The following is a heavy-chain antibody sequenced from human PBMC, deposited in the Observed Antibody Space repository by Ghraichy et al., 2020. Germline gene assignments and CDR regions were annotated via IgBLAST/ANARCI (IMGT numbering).Heavy chain of an antibody. CDR2: ISYDGSKN. CDR3: ARDLEPRGSDWFDP. V-gene: IGHV3-30-3*01. J-gene: IGHJ5*02. CDR1: GFTCSSYA. D-gene: IGHD1-14*01. Sequence: GGSLKLSCAASGFTCSSYAMHWVRQAPGKGLEWVAVISYDGSKNYNADSVKGRFTISRDNSKNTLYLQMNSLRAEDTAVYYCARDLEPRGSDWFDPWGQGTLVTVSS.